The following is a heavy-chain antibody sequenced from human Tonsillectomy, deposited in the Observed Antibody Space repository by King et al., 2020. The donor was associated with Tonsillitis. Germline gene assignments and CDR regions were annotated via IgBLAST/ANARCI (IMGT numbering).Heavy chain of an antibody. CDR3: ARGPLNGHYVGYFDC. J-gene: IGHJ4*02. D-gene: IGHD4-17*01. CDR2: ISWRSGSI. Sequence: DVQLVESGGGLVQPGRSLRLSCAAAGFTFDDYSMHWVRQAPGKGLEWVSGISWRSGSIGYADSVEGRFTISRDNAKNSLYLQMNSPRFEDTALYYCARGPLNGHYVGYFDCWGQGTLVTVSS. CDR1: GFTFDDYS. V-gene: IGHV3-9*01.